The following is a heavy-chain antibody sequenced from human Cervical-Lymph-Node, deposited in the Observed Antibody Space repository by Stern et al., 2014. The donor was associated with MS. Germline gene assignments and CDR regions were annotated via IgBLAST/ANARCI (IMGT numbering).Heavy chain of an antibody. CDR1: GYRFTTYW. Sequence: VQLVESGIEVKKPGESLKISCKGSGYRFTTYWMAWVRQTPGQGPEWMGIIYPGDSDTTYRPSFQGQVTITTDKPLPTASLQWSSLKAADTAMYYCAKASWNDDAFDIWGQGTMVTVSS. CDR2: IYPGDSDT. J-gene: IGHJ3*02. V-gene: IGHV5-51*04. CDR3: AKASWNDDAFDI. D-gene: IGHD1-1*01.